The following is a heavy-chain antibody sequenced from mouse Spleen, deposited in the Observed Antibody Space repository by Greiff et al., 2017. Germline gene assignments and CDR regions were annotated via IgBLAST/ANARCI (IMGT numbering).Heavy chain of an antibody. CDR3: ARYGYDGHYFDY. CDR2: ISSGSSTI. CDR1: GFTFSSFG. J-gene: IGHJ2*01. Sequence: EVHLVESGGGLVQPGGSRKLSCAASGFTFSSFGMHWVRQAPEKGLEWVAYISSGSSTIYYADTVKGRFTISRDNPKNTLFLQMTSLRSEDTAMYYCARYGYDGHYFDYWGQGTTLTVSS. V-gene: IGHV5-17*02. D-gene: IGHD2-2*01.